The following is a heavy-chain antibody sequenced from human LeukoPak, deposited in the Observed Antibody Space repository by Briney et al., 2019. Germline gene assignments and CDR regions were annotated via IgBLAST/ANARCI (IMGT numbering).Heavy chain of an antibody. CDR1: GYTFTGYY. J-gene: IGHJ5*02. D-gene: IGHD3-22*01. CDR2: INPNSGGT. V-gene: IGHV1-2*02. CDR3: ARGGYYYDSSGYQYNWLDP. Sequence: ASVKVSCKASGYTFTGYYMHWVRQAPGQGLEWMGWINPNSGGTNYAQKFQGRVTMTRDTSISTAYMELSRLRSDDTAVYYCARGGYYYDSSGYQYNWLDPWGQGTLVTVSS.